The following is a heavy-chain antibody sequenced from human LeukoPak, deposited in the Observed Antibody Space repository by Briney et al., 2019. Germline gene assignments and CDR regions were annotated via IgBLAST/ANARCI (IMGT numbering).Heavy chain of an antibody. Sequence: GGSLRLSCAASGFNFSSYAMSWVRQAPGKGLEWVPAICGSGGSTYYADSVKGRFTISRDNSKNTLYLQMNSLRAEDTAVYYCASHHYYDSSGLDDYFDYWGQGTLVTVSS. CDR2: ICGSGGST. V-gene: IGHV3-23*01. J-gene: IGHJ4*02. D-gene: IGHD3-22*01. CDR1: GFNFSSYA. CDR3: ASHHYYDSSGLDDYFDY.